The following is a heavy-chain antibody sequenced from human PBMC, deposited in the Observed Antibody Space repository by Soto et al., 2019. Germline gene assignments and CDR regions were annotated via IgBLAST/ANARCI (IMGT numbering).Heavy chain of an antibody. V-gene: IGHV3-74*01. CDR3: TRHGSGDYFLFDP. Sequence: LRLSCAASGFTFSSFWMHWVRQAPGKGLVWVARASPDGTSTSYAESVKGRFTISRDNAKNTLYMQMNSLRAEDTAVYYCTRHGSGDYFLFDPWGQGTLVTVSS. D-gene: IGHD4-17*01. J-gene: IGHJ5*02. CDR2: ASPDGTST. CDR1: GFTFSSFW.